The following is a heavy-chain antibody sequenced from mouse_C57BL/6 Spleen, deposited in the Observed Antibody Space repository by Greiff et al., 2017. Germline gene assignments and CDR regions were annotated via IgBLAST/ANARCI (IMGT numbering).Heavy chain of an antibody. CDR1: GYTFTSYW. CDR2: IDPNSGGT. CDR3: ARDYGSSHWYFDV. V-gene: IGHV1-72*01. Sequence: VQLQQPGAELVKPGASVKLSCKASGYTFTSYWMHWVKQRPGRGLEWIGRIDPNSGGTKYNEKFKSKATLTVDKPSSTAYMQLSSQTSEDSAVYNCARDYGSSHWYFDVWGTGTTVTVSS. D-gene: IGHD1-1*01. J-gene: IGHJ1*03.